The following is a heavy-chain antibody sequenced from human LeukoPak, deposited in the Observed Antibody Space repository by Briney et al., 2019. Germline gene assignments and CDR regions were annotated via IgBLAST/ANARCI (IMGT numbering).Heavy chain of an antibody. CDR3: AKGVTIFGVALSGMDV. Sequence: PGRSLRLSCVASGFAFDDSVMHWVRQAPGRGLEWVSGIYWNSGSIGYADSVKGRFTISRDNAKNSLYLQMNSLRAEDTALYYCAKGVTIFGVALSGMDVWGQGTTVTVSS. D-gene: IGHD3-3*01. V-gene: IGHV3-9*01. J-gene: IGHJ6*02. CDR2: IYWNSGSI. CDR1: GFAFDDSV.